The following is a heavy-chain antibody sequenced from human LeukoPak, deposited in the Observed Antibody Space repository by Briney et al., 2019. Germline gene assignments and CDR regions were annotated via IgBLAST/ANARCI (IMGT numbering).Heavy chain of an antibody. J-gene: IGHJ4*02. CDR2: ISWNSGSI. V-gene: IGHV3-9*01. CDR1: GFTFDDYA. Sequence: GGSLRLSCAASGFTFDDYAMHWVRPAPGKGLEWVSGISWNSGSIGYADSVKGRFTISRDNAKNSLYLQMNSLRAEDTALYYCAKDIVVVPAAEGYFDYWGQGTLVTVSS. CDR3: AKDIVVVPAAEGYFDY. D-gene: IGHD2-2*01.